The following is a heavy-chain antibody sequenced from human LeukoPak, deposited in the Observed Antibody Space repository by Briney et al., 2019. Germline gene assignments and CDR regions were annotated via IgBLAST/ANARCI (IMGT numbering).Heavy chain of an antibody. CDR1: GFTFTSSA. CDR3: AAVLYSSGWYAVDY. D-gene: IGHD6-19*01. Sequence: GASVKVSCKASGFTFTSSAVQWVQQARGQRLEWIGWIVVGSGNTNYAQKFQERVTITRDMSTSTAYMELSSLRSEDTAVYYCAAVLYSSGWYAVDYWGQGTLVTVSS. CDR2: IVVGSGNT. J-gene: IGHJ4*02. V-gene: IGHV1-58*01.